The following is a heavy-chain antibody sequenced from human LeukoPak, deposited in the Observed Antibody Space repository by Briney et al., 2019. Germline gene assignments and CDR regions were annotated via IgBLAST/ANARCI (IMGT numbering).Heavy chain of an antibody. CDR3: ARSRGYGGYDSGWFDP. Sequence: SETLSLTCTVSGGSISSYYWSWIRQPPGKGLEWIGYIYYSGSTNYNPSLKSRVTVSVDTSKNQFSLKLSSVTAADTAVYYCARSRGYGGYDSGWFDPWGQGTLVTVSS. D-gene: IGHD5-12*01. V-gene: IGHV4-59*01. J-gene: IGHJ5*02. CDR1: GGSISSYY. CDR2: IYYSGST.